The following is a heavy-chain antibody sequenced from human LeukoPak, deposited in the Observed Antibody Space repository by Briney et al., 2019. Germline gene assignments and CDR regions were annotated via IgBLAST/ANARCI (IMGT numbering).Heavy chain of an antibody. CDR1: GGSISNSSYY. CDR3: ARSGGMDV. D-gene: IGHD3-10*01. V-gene: IGHV4-39*01. Sequence: SETLSLTCTVSGGSISNSSYYWGWIRQPPGKGLEWIGSIYYSGSTYYNPSLKSRVTISVDTSKNQFSLKLSSVTAADTAVYYCARSGGMDVWGKGTTVTISS. CDR2: IYYSGST. J-gene: IGHJ6*03.